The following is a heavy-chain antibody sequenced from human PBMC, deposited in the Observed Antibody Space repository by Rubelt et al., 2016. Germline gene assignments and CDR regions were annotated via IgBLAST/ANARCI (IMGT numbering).Heavy chain of an antibody. CDR3: AKDNSAARTADYYYYGMDV. CDR1: GFTFDDYT. CDR2: ISWDGGST. D-gene: IGHD6-13*01. V-gene: IGHV3-43*01. Sequence: EVQLVESGGVVVQPGGSLRLSCAASGFTFDDYTMHWVRQAPGKGLEWVSLISWDGGSTYYADSVKGRFTISRDNRKNSLYLQMNSLRTEDTALYYCAKDNSAARTADYYYYGMDVWGQGTTVTVSS. J-gene: IGHJ6*02.